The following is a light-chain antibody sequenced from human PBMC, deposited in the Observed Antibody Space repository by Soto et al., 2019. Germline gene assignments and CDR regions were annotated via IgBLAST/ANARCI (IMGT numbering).Light chain of an antibody. J-gene: IGKJ4*01. V-gene: IGKV3-20*01. CDR2: GAS. Sequence: EIVLTQSPGTVSLSPGERATLSCRASQSVSSSYLAWYQQKPGQAPRLLLYGASRRATGIPDRFSGSGSGTEFTLTISSLQSEDFVTYYCQQYDNYPLTFGGGTKVDIK. CDR3: QQYDNYPLT. CDR1: QSVSSSY.